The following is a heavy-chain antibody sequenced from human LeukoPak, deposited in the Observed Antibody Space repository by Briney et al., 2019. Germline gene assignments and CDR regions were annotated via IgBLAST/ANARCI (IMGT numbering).Heavy chain of an antibody. V-gene: IGHV1-69*04. CDR3: ARDPFPQGSA. J-gene: IGHJ5*02. Sequence: EASVNVSYKPSGGTFNSYSISWARQAPGQGLEWMGRIIPIHGIANYSQKFQGRVTITADKSTSTAYMELSSLRSEDPAVYYCARDPFPQGSAWGQGTLVTVSS. D-gene: IGHD2/OR15-2a*01. CDR1: GGTFNSYS. CDR2: IIPIHGIA.